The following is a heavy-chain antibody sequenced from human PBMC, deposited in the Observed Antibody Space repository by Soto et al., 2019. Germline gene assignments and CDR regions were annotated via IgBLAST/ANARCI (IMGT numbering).Heavy chain of an antibody. CDR3: ARDAQKVGWLVGQDAFDI. D-gene: IGHD6-19*01. CDR1: GFTFSSYS. V-gene: IGHV3-21*01. CDR2: ISSSSSYI. J-gene: IGHJ3*02. Sequence: EVQLVESGGGLVKPGGSLRLSCAASGFTFSSYSMNWVRQAPGKGLEWVSSISSSSSYIYYADSVKGRFTISRDNAKNSLYLQMNSLRAEDTAVYYCARDAQKVGWLVGQDAFDIWGQGTMVTVSS.